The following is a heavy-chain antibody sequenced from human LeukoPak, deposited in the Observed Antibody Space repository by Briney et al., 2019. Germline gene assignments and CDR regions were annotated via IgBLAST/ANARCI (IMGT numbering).Heavy chain of an antibody. D-gene: IGHD5-24*01. CDR1: GFTFSSYW. J-gene: IGHJ4*02. Sequence: GGSLRPSCAASGFTFSSYWMSWVRQAPGKGLEWVANIKQDGSEKYYVDSVKGRFTIPRDNAKNSLYLQMNSLRAEDTAVYYCARDRSSVEMATITAGGDYWGQGTLVTVSS. CDR3: ARDRSSVEMATITAGGDY. CDR2: IKQDGSEK. V-gene: IGHV3-7*01.